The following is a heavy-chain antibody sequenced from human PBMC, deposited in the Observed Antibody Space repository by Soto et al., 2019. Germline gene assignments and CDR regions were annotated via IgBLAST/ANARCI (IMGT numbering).Heavy chain of an antibody. CDR2: IHHSGTT. CDR1: GGSFSSFY. V-gene: IGHV4-34*01. CDR3: ARTPDI. J-gene: IGHJ3*02. Sequence: PSETLSLTCTVCGGSFSSFYWSWIRQSPGKGLEWIGEIHHSGTTNYNPSLKSRVTISVDRSKNQFSLKLSSVTAADTAVYYCARTPDIWGQGTMVTVSS.